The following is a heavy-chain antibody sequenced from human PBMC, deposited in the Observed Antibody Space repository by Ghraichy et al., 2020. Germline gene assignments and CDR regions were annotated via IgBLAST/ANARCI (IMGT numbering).Heavy chain of an antibody. CDR2: INPNSGGT. D-gene: IGHD3-10*01. J-gene: IGHJ4*02. CDR3: ANWGGDGSGSYFDY. Sequence: ASVKVSCKASGYTFTGYYMHWVRQAPGQGLEWMGWINPNSGGTNYAQKFQGRVTMTRDTSISTAYMELSRLTADDTAVYYCANWGGDGSGSYFDYWGQGTLVTVSS. V-gene: IGHV1-2*02. CDR1: GYTFTGYY.